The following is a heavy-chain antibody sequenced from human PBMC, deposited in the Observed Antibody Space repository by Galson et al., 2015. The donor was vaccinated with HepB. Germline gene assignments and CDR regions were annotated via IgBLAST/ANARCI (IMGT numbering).Heavy chain of an antibody. CDR3: ARDRNDYGDPPDAFDI. CDR2: ISAYNGNT. CDR1: GYTFTSYG. Sequence: SVKVSCKASGYTFTSYGISWVRQAPGQGLEWMGWISAYNGNTNYAQKLQGRVTMTTDTSTSTAYMELRSLRSDDTDVYYCARDRNDYGDPPDAFDIWGQGTMVTVSS. V-gene: IGHV1-18*01. J-gene: IGHJ3*02. D-gene: IGHD4-17*01.